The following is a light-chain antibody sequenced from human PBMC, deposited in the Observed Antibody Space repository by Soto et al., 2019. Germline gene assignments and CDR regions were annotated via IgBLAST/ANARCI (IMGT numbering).Light chain of an antibody. CDR1: SSDVGGYNY. CDR3: SSYTSSSTYV. Sequence: QSVLTQPASVSGSPGQSITISCTGTSSDVGGYNYVSWYQQYPDKAPKLMIYDVSNRPSGVSNRFSGSKSGSTASLTISGLQAEYEADYYCSSYTSSSTYVFGTGTKVTVL. V-gene: IGLV2-14*01. CDR2: DVS. J-gene: IGLJ1*01.